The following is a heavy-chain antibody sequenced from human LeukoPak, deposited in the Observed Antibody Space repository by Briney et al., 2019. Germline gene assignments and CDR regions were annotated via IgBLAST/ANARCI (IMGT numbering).Heavy chain of an antibody. V-gene: IGHV1-8*01. Sequence: ASVKVFCKASGYSFTSYDINWVRQATGQGLEWMGWINPHSGGTKYAQKFQGRVTMTEDTSTDTAYMELSSLRSEDTAVYYCASQIAAAGPNWFDPWGQGTLVTVSS. J-gene: IGHJ5*02. CDR2: INPHSGGT. CDR3: ASQIAAAGPNWFDP. CDR1: GYSFTSYD. D-gene: IGHD6-13*01.